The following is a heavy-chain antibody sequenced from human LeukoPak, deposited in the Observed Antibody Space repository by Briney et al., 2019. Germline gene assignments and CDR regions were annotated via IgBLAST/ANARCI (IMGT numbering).Heavy chain of an antibody. V-gene: IGHV3-7*01. D-gene: IGHD3-22*01. CDR1: GFTFSSYW. CDR2: IKQDGSEK. CDR3: ARDKNYYYDSSGYDY. J-gene: IGHJ4*02. Sequence: GGSLRLSCAAPGFTFSSYWVSWVRQAPGKGLEWVANIKQDGSEKYYVDSVKGRFTISRDNAKNSLYLQMNSLRAEDTAVYYCARDKNYYYDSSGYDYWGQGTLVTVSS.